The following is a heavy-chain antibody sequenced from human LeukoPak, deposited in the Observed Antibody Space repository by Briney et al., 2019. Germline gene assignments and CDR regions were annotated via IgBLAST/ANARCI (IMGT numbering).Heavy chain of an antibody. Sequence: GSSVKVSCKASGGTFSSYAISWVRQAPGQGLEWMGRIIPIFGTANYAQKFQGRVTMTEDTSTDTAYMELSSLRSEDTAVYYCATGQGYSSGWVFDYWGQGTLVTVSS. J-gene: IGHJ4*02. CDR3: ATGQGYSSGWVFDY. CDR2: IIPIFGTA. D-gene: IGHD6-19*01. V-gene: IGHV1-69*06. CDR1: GGTFSSYA.